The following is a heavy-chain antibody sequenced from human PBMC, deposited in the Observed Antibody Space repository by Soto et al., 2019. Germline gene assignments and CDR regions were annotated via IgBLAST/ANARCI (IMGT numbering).Heavy chain of an antibody. D-gene: IGHD2-21*01. CDR3: ARDRLAYCGGDCYSDAFDI. CDR2: MNPNSGNT. Sequence: GASVKVSCKASGYTFTSYDINWVRQATGQGLEWMGWMNPNSGNTGYAQKFQGRVTMTRNTSISTAYMELSRLRSDDTAVYYCARDRLAYCGGDCYSDAFDIWGQGTTVTVSS. J-gene: IGHJ3*02. V-gene: IGHV1-8*01. CDR1: GYTFTSYD.